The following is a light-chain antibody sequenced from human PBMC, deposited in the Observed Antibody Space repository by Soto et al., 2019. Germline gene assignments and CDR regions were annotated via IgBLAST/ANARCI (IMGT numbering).Light chain of an antibody. V-gene: IGLV2-14*01. CDR1: SSDVGGYNY. CDR3: SSYAGSNIYV. CDR2: EVS. Sequence: QSALTQPASVSGSPGQSITISCTGTSSDVGGYNYVSWYQQHPGKAPKLMIYEVSNRPSGVSNRFSGSKSGNTASLTISGLQAEDEADYYCSSYAGSNIYVFGSGTQLTVL. J-gene: IGLJ7*01.